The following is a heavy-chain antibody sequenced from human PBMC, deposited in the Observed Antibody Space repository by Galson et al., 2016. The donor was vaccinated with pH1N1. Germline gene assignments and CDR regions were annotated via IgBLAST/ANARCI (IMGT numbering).Heavy chain of an antibody. V-gene: IGHV1-46*01. CDR2: IDPSSGGT. CDR3: ARDHLGITMIVVVVGASHWFDP. CDR1: GYPFTTYY. D-gene: IGHD3-22*01. Sequence: SVKVSCKASGYPFTTYYFHWVRQAPGQGLEWMGVIDPSSGGTTLAQKFQGRVTVTRDTSTGTLYMELNRLRSEDTAVYYCARDHLGITMIVVVVGASHWFDPWGQGTLVTVSS. J-gene: IGHJ5*02.